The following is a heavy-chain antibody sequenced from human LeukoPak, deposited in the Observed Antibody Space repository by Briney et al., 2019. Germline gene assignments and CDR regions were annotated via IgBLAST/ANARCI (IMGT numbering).Heavy chain of an antibody. V-gene: IGHV3-23*01. J-gene: IGHJ4*02. CDR1: GFPLSSYA. CDR2: TSSSDAGK. D-gene: IGHD2-15*01. Sequence: QAGGSLRLSCAASGFPLSSYAMSWVRQASGKGLEWVSATSSSDAGKYHADSVRGRFTISRDNSKNTVYLQMNSLRVEDAAVYYCARAPVTSCRGAFCYPFDYWGRGTLVTVSS. CDR3: ARAPVTSCRGAFCYPFDY.